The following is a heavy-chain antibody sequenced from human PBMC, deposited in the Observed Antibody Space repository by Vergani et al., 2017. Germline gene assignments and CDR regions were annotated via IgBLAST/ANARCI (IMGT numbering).Heavy chain of an antibody. CDR3: ARVTGEYSSSSDLDY. CDR1: GFTFSSYA. J-gene: IGHJ4*02. D-gene: IGHD6-6*01. V-gene: IGHV3-48*04. CDR2: ISSSSSTI. Sequence: EVQLLESGGGLVQPGGSLRLSCAASGFTFSSYAMSWVRQAPGKGLEWVSYISSSSSTIYYADSVKGRFTISRDNAKNSLYLQMNSLRAEDTAVYYCARVTGEYSSSSDLDYWGQGTLVTVSS.